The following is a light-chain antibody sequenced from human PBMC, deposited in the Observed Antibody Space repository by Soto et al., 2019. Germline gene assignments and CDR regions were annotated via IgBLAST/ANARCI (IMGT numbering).Light chain of an antibody. Sequence: DIQITHSPSTLSASVGYRVNITCLASQNISSWLAWYQQKPGKAPKLLIYKAYTLKSGVPSRFSGSGSGTEFTLTISSLQPDDFATYYCQHYNSYSEVVGQGTKVDIK. J-gene: IGKJ1*01. CDR3: QHYNSYSEV. V-gene: IGKV1-5*03. CDR2: KAY. CDR1: QNISSW.